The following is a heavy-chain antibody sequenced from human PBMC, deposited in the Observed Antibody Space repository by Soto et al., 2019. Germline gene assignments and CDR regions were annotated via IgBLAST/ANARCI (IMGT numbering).Heavy chain of an antibody. CDR2: INPNSGGT. D-gene: IGHD6-13*01. V-gene: IGHV1-2*02. Sequence: ASVKVSCKASGYTFTGYYMHWVRQAPGQGLEWMGWINPNSGGTNYAQKFQGRVTMTRDTSISTAYMELSRLRSDDTAVYYCASVRQQLVRHYYGMDVWGQGTTVTVYS. CDR1: GYTFTGYY. J-gene: IGHJ6*02. CDR3: ASVRQQLVRHYYGMDV.